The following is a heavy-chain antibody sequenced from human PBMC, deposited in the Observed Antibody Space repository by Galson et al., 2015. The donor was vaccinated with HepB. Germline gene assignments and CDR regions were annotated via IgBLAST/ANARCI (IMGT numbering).Heavy chain of an antibody. CDR3: ARVYDSSSADLDY. CDR1: GASISSYY. CDR2: ISYSGSP. Sequence: ETLSLTCTVSGASISSYYWNWVRQPPGKGLEWIGYISYSGSPNYNPSLKSRVTISINTSKNQFSLNLSSVTAADTAVYYCARVYDSSSADLDYWGQGTLVT. D-gene: IGHD6-6*01. V-gene: IGHV4-59*01. J-gene: IGHJ4*02.